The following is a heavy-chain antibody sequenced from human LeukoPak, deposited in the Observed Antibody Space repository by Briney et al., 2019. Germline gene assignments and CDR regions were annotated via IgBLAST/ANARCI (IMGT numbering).Heavy chain of an antibody. J-gene: IGHJ6*03. D-gene: IGHD2-15*01. CDR2: IKQDGSEK. Sequence: GGSLRLSCAASGFTFSSYWVSWVRQAPGKGLEWVANIKQDGSEKYYVDSVKGRFTISRDNAKNSLYLQMNSLIAEDTAVYYCARDQGGLRYCSGGSCQYYYYYYYMDVWGKGTTVTISS. V-gene: IGHV3-7*01. CDR1: GFTFSSYW. CDR3: ARDQGGLRYCSGGSCQYYYYYYYMDV.